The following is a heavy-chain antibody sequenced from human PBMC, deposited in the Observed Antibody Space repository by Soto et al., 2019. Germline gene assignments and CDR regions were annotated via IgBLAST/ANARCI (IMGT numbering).Heavy chain of an antibody. CDR2: IIPIFGTA. CDR3: ARGVVCPYCGGGFNYYYYYGMDV. V-gene: IGHV1-69*13. Sequence: GASVKVSCKASGGTFSSYAISWVRQAPGQGLEWMGGIIPIFGTANYAQKFQGRVTITADESTSTAYMELSSLRSEDTAVYYCARGVVCPYCGGGFNYYYYYGMDVWCQGTTVTVSS. D-gene: IGHD2-21*01. J-gene: IGHJ6*02. CDR1: GGTFSSYA.